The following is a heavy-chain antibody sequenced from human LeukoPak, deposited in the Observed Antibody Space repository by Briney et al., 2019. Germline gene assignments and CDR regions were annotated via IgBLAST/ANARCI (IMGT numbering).Heavy chain of an antibody. D-gene: IGHD3-16*01. Sequence: GGSLRLSCAASGFTFSSYAMSWVRQAPGMGLEWVSAISGSGGSTYYADSVKGRFTISRDNSKNTLYLQMNSLRAEDTAVYYCAKRFWGPTQHFDYWGQGTLVTVSS. J-gene: IGHJ4*02. V-gene: IGHV3-23*01. CDR1: GFTFSSYA. CDR3: AKRFWGPTQHFDY. CDR2: ISGSGGST.